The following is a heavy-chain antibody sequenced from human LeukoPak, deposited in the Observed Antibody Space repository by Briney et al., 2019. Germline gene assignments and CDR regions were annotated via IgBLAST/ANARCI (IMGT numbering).Heavy chain of an antibody. CDR1: GGSFIGYY. D-gene: IGHD3-10*01. V-gene: IGHV4-34*01. CDR3: ARVGTSRYYYGSGSYYRDPQRMDV. J-gene: IGHJ6*02. CDR2: INHSGST. Sequence: SETLSLTCAVYGGSFIGYYWSWIRQPPGKGLEWIGEINHSGSTNYNPSLKSRVTISVDTSKNQFSLKLSSVTAADTAVYYCARVGTSRYYYGSGSYYRDPQRMDVWGQGTTVTVSS.